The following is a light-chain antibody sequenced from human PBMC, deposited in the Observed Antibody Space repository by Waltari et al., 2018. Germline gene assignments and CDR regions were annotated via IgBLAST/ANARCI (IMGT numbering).Light chain of an antibody. CDR3: QNYVRLPAT. CDR1: QSVGRS. CDR2: DAS. V-gene: IGKV3-20*01. Sequence: EIVLTQSPGTLSLSPGERATLSCRASQSVGRSLVWYQQKPGQAPRLLIYDASTRATGSPDRFSGSGSGTDFSLTISRLEPEDFAVYFCQNYVRLPATFGQGTKVEIK. J-gene: IGKJ1*01.